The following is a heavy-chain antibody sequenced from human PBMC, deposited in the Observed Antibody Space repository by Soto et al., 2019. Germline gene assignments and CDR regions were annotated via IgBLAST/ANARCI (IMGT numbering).Heavy chain of an antibody. V-gene: IGHV4-59*01. Sequence: ASETLSLTCNVSGGSISNYYWTWFRQSPEKGLEWIGYMYYNGNINYNPSLKSRVTISIDTSKNQFSLTLKSVTAADTAVYYCASGGNWFDPWGQGVLVTVSS. CDR2: MYYNGNI. J-gene: IGHJ5*02. CDR3: ASGGNWFDP. CDR1: GGSISNYY. D-gene: IGHD3-16*01.